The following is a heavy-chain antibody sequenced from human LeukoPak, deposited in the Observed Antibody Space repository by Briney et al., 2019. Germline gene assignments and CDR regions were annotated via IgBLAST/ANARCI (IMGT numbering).Heavy chain of an antibody. Sequence: SETLSLTCTVSGGSISSSSYYWGWIRQPPGKGLEWIGSIYYSGSTYYNPSLKSRVTISVDTSKNQFSLKLSSVTAADTAVYYCARLGGAVADPDYFDYWGQGTLVTVSS. V-gene: IGHV4-39*01. CDR2: IYYSGST. CDR3: ARLGGAVADPDYFDY. CDR1: GGSISSSSYY. D-gene: IGHD6-19*01. J-gene: IGHJ4*02.